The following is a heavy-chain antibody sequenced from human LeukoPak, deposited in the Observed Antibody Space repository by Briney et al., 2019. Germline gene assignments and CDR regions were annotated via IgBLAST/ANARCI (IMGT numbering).Heavy chain of an antibody. CDR1: GFTFSSYA. V-gene: IGHV3-30-3*01. Sequence: GGSLRLSCAASGFTFSSYAMHWVRQAPGKGLEWVAVISYDGGNRYYADSEKGRFTISRDNSKNTLYLQMNSLRGEDTAVYYCARDRYNWNDGRRSVFDYWGQGTLVTVSS. CDR2: ISYDGGNR. D-gene: IGHD1-1*01. J-gene: IGHJ4*02. CDR3: ARDRYNWNDGRRSVFDY.